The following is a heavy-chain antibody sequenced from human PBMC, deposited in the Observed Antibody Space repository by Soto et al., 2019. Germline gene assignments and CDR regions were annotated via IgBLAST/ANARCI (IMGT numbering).Heavy chain of an antibody. CDR1: GFTFSSYW. CDR2: IKQDGSEK. V-gene: IGHV3-7*05. CDR3: AREQWLVAYDYYYYGMDV. Sequence: GGSLRLSCAASGFTFSSYWMSWVRQAPGKGLEWVANIKQDGSEKYYVDSVKGRFTIPRDNAKNSLYLQMTSLRAEDTAVYYCAREQWLVAYDYYYYGMDVWGQGTTVTVSS. J-gene: IGHJ6*02. D-gene: IGHD6-19*01.